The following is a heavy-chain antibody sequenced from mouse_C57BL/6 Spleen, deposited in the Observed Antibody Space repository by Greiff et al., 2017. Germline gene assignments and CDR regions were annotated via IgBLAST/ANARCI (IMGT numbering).Heavy chain of an antibody. J-gene: IGHJ4*01. V-gene: IGHV1-15*01. Sequence: QVQLQQSGAELVRPGASVTLSCKASGYTFTGYEMHWVKQTPVHGLEWIGAIDPETGGTAYNQKFKGKAILTADKSSSTAYMELRSLTSEDSAVYYCSTVAPYYYAMDYWGQGTSVTVSS. D-gene: IGHD1-1*01. CDR2: IDPETGGT. CDR3: STVAPYYYAMDY. CDR1: GYTFTGYE.